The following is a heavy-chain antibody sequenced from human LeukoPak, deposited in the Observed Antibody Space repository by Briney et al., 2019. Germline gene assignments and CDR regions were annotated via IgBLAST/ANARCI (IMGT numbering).Heavy chain of an antibody. CDR3: AKHARRGPHWFDP. Sequence: GGSLRLSCAASGFTFSSHGMNWVRQAPGKGLEWVSVISGRGDSTYYADSVKGRFTISRDDSKNTLYLQMNSLRADDTAVYYCAKHARRGPHWFDPWGQGTLVTVSS. V-gene: IGHV3-23*01. CDR2: ISGRGDST. J-gene: IGHJ5*02. CDR1: GFTFSSHG. D-gene: IGHD2-8*01.